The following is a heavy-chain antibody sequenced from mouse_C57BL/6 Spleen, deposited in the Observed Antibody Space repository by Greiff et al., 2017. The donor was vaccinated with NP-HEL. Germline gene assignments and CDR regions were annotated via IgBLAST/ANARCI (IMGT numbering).Heavy chain of an antibody. D-gene: IGHD1-1*01. J-gene: IGHJ4*01. CDR3: ARITTVYYAMDY. CDR2: IWSGGST. CDR1: GFSLTSYG. Sequence: QVQLQQSGPGLVQPSQSLSITCTVSGFSLTSYGVHWVRQSPGKGLEWLGVIWSGGSTDFNAAFISRLSISKDNSKSQVFFKMNSLQADDTAIYYCARITTVYYAMDYWGQGTSVTVSS. V-gene: IGHV2-2*01.